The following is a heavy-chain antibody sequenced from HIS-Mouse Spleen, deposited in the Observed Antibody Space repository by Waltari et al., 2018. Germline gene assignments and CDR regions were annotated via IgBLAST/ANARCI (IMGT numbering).Heavy chain of an antibody. D-gene: IGHD6-13*01. CDR3: AREIPYSSSWYDWYFDL. V-gene: IGHV4-39*07. CDR2: IYYSGST. CDR1: GCSISSSSYF. Sequence: QLQLQESGPGLVKPSETLSLPCTVSGCSISSSSYFWGWIRQPPGKGLGWIGSIYYSGSTYYNPSLKSRVTISVDTSKNQFSLKLSSVTAADTAVYYCAREIPYSSSWYDWYFDLWGRGTLVTVSS. J-gene: IGHJ2*01.